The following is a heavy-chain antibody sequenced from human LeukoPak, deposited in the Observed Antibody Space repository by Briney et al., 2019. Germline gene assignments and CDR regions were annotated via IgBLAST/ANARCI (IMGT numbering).Heavy chain of an antibody. CDR1: GFTFSSYE. CDR3: ARQQQQLWYD. J-gene: IGHJ4*02. V-gene: IGHV3-48*03. D-gene: IGHD5-18*01. Sequence: GSLRLSCAASGFTFSSYEMNWVRQAPGKGLEWVSYISSSAGTTYYADSVKGRFTISRDNAKNSLYLQMNSLRAEDTAVYFCARQQQQLWYDWGQGTLVTVSS. CDR2: ISSSAGTT.